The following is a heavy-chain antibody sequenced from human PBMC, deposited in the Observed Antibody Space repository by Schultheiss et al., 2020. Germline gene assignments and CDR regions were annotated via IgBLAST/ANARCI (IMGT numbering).Heavy chain of an antibody. Sequence: SETLSLTCTVSGGSISSYYWSWIRQPAGKGLEWIGRIYTSGSTNYNPSLKSRVTISVDTSKNQFSLKLSSVTAVDTAMYYCARDQNCGSIGCYIGAFDIWGQGTMVTVSS. J-gene: IGHJ3*02. CDR2: IYTSGST. CDR3: ARDQNCGSIGCYIGAFDI. D-gene: IGHD2-2*02. CDR1: GGSISSYY. V-gene: IGHV4-4*07.